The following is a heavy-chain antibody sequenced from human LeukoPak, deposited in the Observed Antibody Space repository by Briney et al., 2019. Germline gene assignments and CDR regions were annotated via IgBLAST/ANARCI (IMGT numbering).Heavy chain of an antibody. Sequence: PSETLSLTCTVSGGSISGYYWSWIRQPAGKGLEWIGRIYTSGSTNSNPSLKSRVTMSVDTSKNQFSLKLSSVTAADTAVYYCTRGGGSYRNYFDYWGQGTLVTVSS. V-gene: IGHV4-4*07. CDR3: TRGGGSYRNYFDY. CDR2: IYTSGST. D-gene: IGHD1-26*01. CDR1: GGSISGYY. J-gene: IGHJ4*02.